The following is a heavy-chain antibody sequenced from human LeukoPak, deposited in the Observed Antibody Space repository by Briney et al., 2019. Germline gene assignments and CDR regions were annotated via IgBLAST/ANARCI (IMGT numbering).Heavy chain of an antibody. CDR2: INHSGST. D-gene: IGHD3-3*01. V-gene: IGHV4-34*01. J-gene: IGHJ6*04. CDR3: ARGSRIRGDITIFGVAPNPSPSDV. Sequence: SETLSLTCAVSGYSISSGYYWSWIRQPPGKGLEWIGEINHSGSTNYNPSLKSRVTISVDTSKNQFSLKLSSVTAADTAVYYCARGSRIRGDITIFGVAPNPSPSDVWGKGTTVTVSS. CDR1: GYSISSGYY.